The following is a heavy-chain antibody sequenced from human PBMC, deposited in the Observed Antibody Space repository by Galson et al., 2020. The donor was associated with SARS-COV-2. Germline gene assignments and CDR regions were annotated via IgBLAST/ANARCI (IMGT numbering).Heavy chain of an antibody. CDR3: ARSEWSGGSWYLDPYVY. V-gene: IGHV1-2*02. CDR1: GYTFTGYY. J-gene: IGHJ4*02. Sequence: GSLKISCKASGYTFTGYYMHWVRQAPGQRHEWMGCINPNSGGTNYAQKFQGRVTMTSDTAFNTAYMELSRLSSDDTAVYYCARSEWSGGSWYLDPYVYWGQGTLVTVSS. CDR2: INPNSGGT. D-gene: IGHD2-15*01.